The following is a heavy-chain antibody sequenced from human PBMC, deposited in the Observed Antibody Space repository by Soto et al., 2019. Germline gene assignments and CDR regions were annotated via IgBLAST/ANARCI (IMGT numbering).Heavy chain of an antibody. CDR3: ARDPHSSGWYEWVSMTLSIDFDY. CDR2: ISYGGDNK. V-gene: IGHV3-30-3*01. J-gene: IGHJ4*01. Sequence: GGSLRLSCAASGFSFSSYAMHWVRQAPGKGLEWVAVISYGGDNKYYAGSVKGRFTISRDNSKNTLYLRMNSLRAEDMAVYYCARDPHSSGWYEWVSMTLSIDFDYWGHGTLVTVSS. CDR1: GFSFSSYA. D-gene: IGHD6-19*01.